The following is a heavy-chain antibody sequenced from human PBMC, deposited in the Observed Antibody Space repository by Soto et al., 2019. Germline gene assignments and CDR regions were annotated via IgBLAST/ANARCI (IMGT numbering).Heavy chain of an antibody. CDR3: ARAGDCSSTSCYGYYYYGMDV. Sequence: QVQLVQSGAEVKKPGSSVKVSCKASGGTFSSYAISWVRQAPGQGLEWMGGIIPIFGTANYAQKFQGRVTITADESTSTAYMELSSLRSEDTVVYYCARAGDCSSTSCYGYYYYGMDVWGQGTTVTVSS. CDR2: IIPIFGTA. CDR1: GGTFSSYA. V-gene: IGHV1-69*01. J-gene: IGHJ6*02. D-gene: IGHD2-2*01.